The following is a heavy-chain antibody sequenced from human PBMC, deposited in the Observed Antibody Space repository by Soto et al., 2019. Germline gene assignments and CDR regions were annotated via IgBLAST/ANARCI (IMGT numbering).Heavy chain of an antibody. Sequence: EVQLVESGGGLVQPGGSLRLSCAASGFTFSDHHMDWVRQAPGKGLEWVGRIRNKANSHTTEYAASVKGRFTISRDDSENSLYLQMNSLKTEDTAVYYCARDGIFCTNGVCTAYPDHWGQGTLVTVSS. CDR3: ARDGIFCTNGVCTAYPDH. V-gene: IGHV3-72*01. CDR2: IRNKANSHTT. D-gene: IGHD2-8*01. J-gene: IGHJ4*02. CDR1: GFTFSDHH.